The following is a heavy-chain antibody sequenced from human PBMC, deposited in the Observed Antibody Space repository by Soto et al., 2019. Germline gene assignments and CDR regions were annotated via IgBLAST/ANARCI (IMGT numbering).Heavy chain of an antibody. J-gene: IGHJ5*02. Sequence: PGGSLRLSCAASGFTFSSYSMNWVRQAPGKGLEWVSYISSSSSTIYYADSVKGRFTISRDNAKNSLYLQMNSLRAEDTAVYYCARESDILNWFDPLGQGTPVTVSS. D-gene: IGHD3-9*01. CDR1: GFTFSSYS. V-gene: IGHV3-48*01. CDR2: ISSSSSTI. CDR3: ARESDILNWFDP.